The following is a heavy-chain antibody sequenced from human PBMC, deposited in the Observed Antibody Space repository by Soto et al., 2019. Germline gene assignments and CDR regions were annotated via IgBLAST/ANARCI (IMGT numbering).Heavy chain of an antibody. V-gene: IGHV1-3*01. CDR2: INAGEGNT. D-gene: IGHD1-26*01. Sequence: QVQLVQSGAEVKKPGASVKVSCKASGYTFTSHAMHWVRQAPGQRLEWMGWINAGEGNTKYSQKFRGRVTLTRDTSASIAYMELSSLRSEDTAVSYCARGSGSHFPYFDHWGQGILVTVSS. CDR1: GYTFTSHA. CDR3: ARGSGSHFPYFDH. J-gene: IGHJ4*02.